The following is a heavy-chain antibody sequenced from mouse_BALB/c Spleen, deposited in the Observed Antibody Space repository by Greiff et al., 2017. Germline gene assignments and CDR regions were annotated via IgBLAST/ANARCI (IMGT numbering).Heavy chain of an antibody. CDR2: ISDGGSYT. V-gene: IGHV5-4*02. CDR3: AGYDGFAY. CDR1: GFTFSDYY. Sequence: EVKLMESGGGLVKPGGSLKLSCAASGFTFSDYYMYWVRQTPEKRLEWVATISDGGSYTYYPDSVKGRFTISRDNAKNNLYLQMSSLKSEDTAMYYCAGYDGFAYWGQGTLVTVSA. J-gene: IGHJ3*01. D-gene: IGHD2-14*01.